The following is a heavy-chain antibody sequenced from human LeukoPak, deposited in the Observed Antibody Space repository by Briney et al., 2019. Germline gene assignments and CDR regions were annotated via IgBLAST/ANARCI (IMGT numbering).Heavy chain of an antibody. CDR3: AKDAGGNSFYFDY. J-gene: IGHJ4*02. CDR2: ISYDGSNK. CDR1: GFTFSSYG. Sequence: GGSLRLPCAASGFTFSSYGMHWVRQAPGKGLEWVAVISYDGSNKYYADSVKGRFTISRDNSKNTLYLQMNSLRAEDTAVYYCAKDAGGNSFYFDYWGQGTLVTVSS. D-gene: IGHD4-23*01. V-gene: IGHV3-30*18.